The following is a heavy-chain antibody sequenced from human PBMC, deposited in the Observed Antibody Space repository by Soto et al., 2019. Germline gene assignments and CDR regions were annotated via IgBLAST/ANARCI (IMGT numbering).Heavy chain of an antibody. D-gene: IGHD6-19*01. Sequence: QVQLQESGPGLVKPSQTLSLTCTVSGASISSGGYYWNWIRQHPGKGLEWIGYIYYSGSTYYNPSLTSRVTISVETSKNEFPLKRSAVTAADTAVYYCARDGRGRGIAVAGRFWYFDLWGRGTLVTVSS. V-gene: IGHV4-31*03. CDR1: GASISSGGYY. J-gene: IGHJ2*01. CDR2: IYYSGST. CDR3: ARDGRGRGIAVAGRFWYFDL.